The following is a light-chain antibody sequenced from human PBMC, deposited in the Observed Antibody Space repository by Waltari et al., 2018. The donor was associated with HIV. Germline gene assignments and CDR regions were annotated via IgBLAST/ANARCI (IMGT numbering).Light chain of an antibody. J-gene: IGKJ1*01. Sequence: DIQMTQSPSSLSASVGDRVTITCRASQGIRNNLGWVQQKPWKAPQRLIFGASSLHPGVPSRFSGSGSRTEFTLTISSLQPEDFATYYCLQHNNYPRTFGRGTKVEIK. CDR1: QGIRNN. CDR3: LQHNNYPRT. V-gene: IGKV1-17*01. CDR2: GAS.